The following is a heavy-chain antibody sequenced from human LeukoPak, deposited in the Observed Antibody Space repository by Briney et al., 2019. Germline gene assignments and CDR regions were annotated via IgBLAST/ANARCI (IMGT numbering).Heavy chain of an antibody. CDR1: GFTFSSYA. J-gene: IGHJ5*02. Sequence: GGSLRLSCAASGFTFSSYAMHWVRQAPGKGLEWVAVISYDGSNKYYADSVKGRFTISRDNSKNTLYLQMNSLRAEDTAVYYCARQSGYSSSWYEKRYNWFDPWGQGTLVTVSS. V-gene: IGHV3-30*04. CDR3: ARQSGYSSSWYEKRYNWFDP. CDR2: ISYDGSNK. D-gene: IGHD6-13*01.